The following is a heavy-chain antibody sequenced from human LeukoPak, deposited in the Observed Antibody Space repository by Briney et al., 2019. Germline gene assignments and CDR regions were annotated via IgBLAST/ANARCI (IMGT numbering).Heavy chain of an antibody. CDR3: ASPSWDY. J-gene: IGHJ4*02. CDR1: GVSISSSSYY. CDR2: IYYSGST. V-gene: IGHV4-39*01. Sequence: PSETLSLTCTVSGVSISSSSYYWAWIRQPPGKGLEWIGSIYYSGSTYYNPSLKSRVTISIDRSKNQFSLKLSSVTAADMAVYYCASPSWDYWGQGTLVTVSS.